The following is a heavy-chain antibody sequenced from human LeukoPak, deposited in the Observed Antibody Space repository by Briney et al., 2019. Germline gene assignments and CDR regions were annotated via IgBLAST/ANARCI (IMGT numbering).Heavy chain of an antibody. CDR2: INGDGSST. D-gene: IGHD3/OR15-3a*01. CDR3: TRDYLGLCY. CDR1: GFTFSDYW. V-gene: IGHV3-74*01. J-gene: IGHJ4*02. Sequence: GGSLRLSCAASGFTFSDYWMHWVRQGPGKGLVWVSRINGDGSSTNYADSVKGRFTISRDNAKNTLYLQMNSLRAEDTAVYYCTRDYLGLCYWGQGTLVTVSS.